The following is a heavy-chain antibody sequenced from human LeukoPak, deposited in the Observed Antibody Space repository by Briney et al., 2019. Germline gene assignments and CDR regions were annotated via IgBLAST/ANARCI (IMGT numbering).Heavy chain of an antibody. V-gene: IGHV4-4*02. J-gene: IGHJ4*02. CDR3: ARIGSFSYDTPPSHFDY. CDR2: IYHSGST. CDR1: GGSISSSNW. Sequence: SETLSLTCAVSGGSISSSNWWSWVRQPPGKGLEWIGEIYHSGSTNYNPSLKSRVTISVDKSKNQFSLKLSSVTAADTAVYYCARIGSFSYDTPPSHFDYWGQGTLVTVSS. D-gene: IGHD3-3*01.